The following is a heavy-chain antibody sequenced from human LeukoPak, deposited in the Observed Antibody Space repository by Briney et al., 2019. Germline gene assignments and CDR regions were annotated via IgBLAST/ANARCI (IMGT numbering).Heavy chain of an antibody. J-gene: IGHJ6*02. CDR1: GYTFTDYY. CDR2: ISAYNGNT. CDR3: ASSVRLRYFDWLSTRDYYYYGMDV. D-gene: IGHD3-9*01. V-gene: IGHV1-18*04. Sequence: ASVKVSCKASGYTFTDYYIHWVRQAPGQGLEWMGWISAYNGNTNYAQKLQGRVTMTTDTSTSTAYMELRSLRSDDTAVYYCASSVRLRYFDWLSTRDYYYYGMDVWGQGTTVTVSS.